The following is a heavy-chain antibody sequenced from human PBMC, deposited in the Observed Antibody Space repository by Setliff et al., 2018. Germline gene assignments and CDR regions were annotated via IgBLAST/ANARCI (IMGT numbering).Heavy chain of an antibody. D-gene: IGHD3-16*01. J-gene: IGHJ4*02. CDR3: ARDGGEY. Sequence: QPGGSLRLSCAASGFSFGSYWMTWVRQAPGKGLEWVANIKQDGSEKYYVDSVKGRFTISRDNAKNSLYLQMNSLRAEDTAVYYCARDGGEYWGQGTLVTV. CDR1: GFSFGSYW. CDR2: IKQDGSEK. V-gene: IGHV3-7*01.